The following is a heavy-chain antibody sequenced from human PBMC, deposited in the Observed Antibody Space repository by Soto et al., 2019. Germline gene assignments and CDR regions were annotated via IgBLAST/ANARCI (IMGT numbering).Heavy chain of an antibody. CDR3: ASQLESTTYFDY. Sequence: LQLQESGPGLVKPSETLSLTCTVSGGSISNSDYFWAWMRQPPGKGLEWVGTISHTGSPRYNPSLKSRVTISVDTSKNQFSLRLPSVTAADTAVFYCASQLESTTYFDYWGQGTLVTVSS. V-gene: IGHV4-39*01. CDR2: ISHTGSP. D-gene: IGHD1-1*01. CDR1: GGSISNSDYF. J-gene: IGHJ4*02.